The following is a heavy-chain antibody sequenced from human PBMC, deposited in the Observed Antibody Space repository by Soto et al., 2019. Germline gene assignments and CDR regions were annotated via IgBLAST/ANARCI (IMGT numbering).Heavy chain of an antibody. V-gene: IGHV2-5*02. Sequence: QITLKESGPALVKPTQTLTLTCTFSGFSLSTSGLGVGWLRQPPGKALEWLAAIYWDDDKRYSPSLKSRLTITKDTYKHQVGLTMTNMDPVYTATYYCALPRRRCAFDLWGQGTVVTVSS. CDR2: IYWDDDK. J-gene: IGHJ3*01. CDR3: ALPRRRCAFDL. CDR1: GFSLSTSGLG.